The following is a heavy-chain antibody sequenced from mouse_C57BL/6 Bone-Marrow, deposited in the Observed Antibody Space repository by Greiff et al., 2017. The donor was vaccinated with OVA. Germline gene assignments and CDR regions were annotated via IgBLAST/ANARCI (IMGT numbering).Heavy chain of an antibody. CDR3: ARNYYGYAMDY. D-gene: IGHD1-1*01. Sequence: EVQGVESGGDLVKPGGSLKLSCAASGFTFSSYGMSWVRQTPDKRLEWVATISSGGSYTYYTDSVKGRFTISRDNAKNTLDLQMSSLKSEDTSMYYCARNYYGYAMDYLGQGTSVTGSS. V-gene: IGHV5-6*01. J-gene: IGHJ4*01. CDR1: GFTFSSYG. CDR2: ISSGGSYT.